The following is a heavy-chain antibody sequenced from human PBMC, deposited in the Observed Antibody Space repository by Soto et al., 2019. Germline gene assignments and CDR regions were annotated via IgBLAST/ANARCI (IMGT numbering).Heavy chain of an antibody. D-gene: IGHD5-12*01. V-gene: IGHV4-30-2*01. CDR3: ARRRGFPYYYGMDV. CDR2: IYHSGST. Sequence: QLQLQESGSGLVKPSQTLSLTCAVSGGSISSGGYSWSWIRQPPGKGLEWIGYIYHSGSTYYNPSLKSRVTISVDRSQTQFSRKLSSVTAADTAVYYCARRRGFPYYYGMDVWGQGTTVTVSS. J-gene: IGHJ6*02. CDR1: GGSISSGGYS.